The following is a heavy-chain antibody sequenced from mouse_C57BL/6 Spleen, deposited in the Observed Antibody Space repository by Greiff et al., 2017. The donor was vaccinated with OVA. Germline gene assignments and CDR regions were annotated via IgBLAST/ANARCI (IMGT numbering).Heavy chain of an antibody. CDR3: TGGGSSPSWFAY. Sequence: EVKLVESGGGLVQPGGSMKLSCVASGFTFSNYWMNWVRQSPEKGLEWVAQIRLKSDNYATHYAESVKGRFTISRDDSKSSVYLQMNNLRAEDTGIYYCTGGGSSPSWFAYWGQGTLVTVSA. J-gene: IGHJ3*01. D-gene: IGHD1-1*01. CDR1: GFTFSNYW. CDR2: IRLKSDNYAT. V-gene: IGHV6-3*01.